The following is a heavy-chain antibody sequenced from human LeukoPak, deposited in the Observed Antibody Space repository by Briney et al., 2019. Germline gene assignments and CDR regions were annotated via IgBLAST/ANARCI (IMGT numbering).Heavy chain of an antibody. J-gene: IGHJ5*01. CDR1: GFIFTNAW. CDR2: SRSKNEGGTS. D-gene: IGHD2-15*01. CDR3: TKALDCSRATCDS. V-gene: IGHV3-15*01. Sequence: GRSLRLSCAASGFIFTNAWMSWVRRDPAKGLERVGRSRSKNEGGTSDYAAPVKGRFTISRDDSKNTLYLEMRDLNTEDTAVYYCTKALDCSRATCDSWGQGTLVTVSS.